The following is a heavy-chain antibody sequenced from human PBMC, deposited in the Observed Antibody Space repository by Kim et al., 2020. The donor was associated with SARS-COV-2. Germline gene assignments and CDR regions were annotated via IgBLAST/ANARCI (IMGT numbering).Heavy chain of an antibody. V-gene: IGHV3-23*01. J-gene: IGHJ4*02. CDR3: AKSDCAGGSCYLINF. D-gene: IGHD2-15*01. Sequence: DSVKGRFTISRDNPRNTLFLQRNGLRAEDTAIYYCAKSDCAGGSCYLINFWGQGTLVTVS.